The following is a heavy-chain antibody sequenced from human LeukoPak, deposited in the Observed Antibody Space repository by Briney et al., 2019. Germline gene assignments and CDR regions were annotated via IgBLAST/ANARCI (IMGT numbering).Heavy chain of an antibody. CDR2: ISAYNGNT. V-gene: IGHV1-18*01. D-gene: IGHD3-10*01. Sequence: ASVKVSCKASGYTFTSYGISWARQAPGQGLEWMGWISAYNGNTNYAQKLQGRVTMTTDTSTSTAYMELRSLRSDDTAVYYCARDTYYYSSGSYYNPPIDYWGQGTLVTVSS. CDR1: GYTFTSYG. CDR3: ARDTYYYSSGSYYNPPIDY. J-gene: IGHJ4*02.